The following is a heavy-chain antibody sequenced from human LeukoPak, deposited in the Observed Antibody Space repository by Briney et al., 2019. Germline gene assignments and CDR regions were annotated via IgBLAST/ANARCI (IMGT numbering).Heavy chain of an antibody. CDR2: ISWNSGSI. J-gene: IGHJ3*02. D-gene: IGHD1-1*01. Sequence: GRSLRLSCAASGFTFDDYAMHWVRQAPGKGLEWVSGISWNSGSIGYADSVKGRFTISRDNAKNSLYLQMNSLRAEDTALYYCEKDYKNRGFAFDIGGKGKMVPVFS. CDR3: EKDYKNRGFAFDI. CDR1: GFTFDDYA. V-gene: IGHV3-9*01.